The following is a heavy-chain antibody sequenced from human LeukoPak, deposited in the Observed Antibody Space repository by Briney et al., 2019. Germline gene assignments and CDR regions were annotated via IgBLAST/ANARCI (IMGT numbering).Heavy chain of an antibody. D-gene: IGHD2-8*01. J-gene: IGHJ4*02. V-gene: IGHV3-11*01. CDR3: ANEEWYRFDY. Sequence: GGSLRLSCAASGFTFSDYYMSWTRQAPGKGLEWVSYISSSGNTIYYVDSVKGRFTITRDNAKNSLFLQMNSLRAEDTALYYCANEEWYRFDYWGQGTLVTVPS. CDR1: GFTFSDYY. CDR2: ISSSGNTI.